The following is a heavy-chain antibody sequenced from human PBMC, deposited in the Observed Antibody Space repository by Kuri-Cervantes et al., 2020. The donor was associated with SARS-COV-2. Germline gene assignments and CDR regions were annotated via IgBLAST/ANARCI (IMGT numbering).Heavy chain of an antibody. Sequence: LSLTCAASGFTFRSYSMNWVRQAPGKGLEWVSSISGSSTIDYADSVKGRFAISRDNAKNSLYLQMNSLRDEDTAVYYCAREVGGIKAYYFDYWGQGSLVTVSS. D-gene: IGHD2-15*01. CDR3: AREVGGIKAYYFDY. J-gene: IGHJ4*02. V-gene: IGHV3-48*02. CDR1: GFTFRSYS. CDR2: ISGSSTI.